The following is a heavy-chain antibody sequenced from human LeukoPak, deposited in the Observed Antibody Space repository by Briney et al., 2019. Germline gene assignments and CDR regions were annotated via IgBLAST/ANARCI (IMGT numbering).Heavy chain of an antibody. CDR1: SSYW. D-gene: IGHD3-10*01. V-gene: IGHV3-7*03. CDR2: IKQDGSEK. CDR3: AKDKGGYGSGSYWYYYGMDV. J-gene: IGHJ6*02. Sequence: SGGSLRLSCAAFSSYWMTWVRQAPGKGLEWVANIKQDGSEKYYVDSVKGRFTISRDNSKNTLYLQMNSLRAEDTAVYYCAKDKGGYGSGSYWYYYGMDVWGQGTAVTVSS.